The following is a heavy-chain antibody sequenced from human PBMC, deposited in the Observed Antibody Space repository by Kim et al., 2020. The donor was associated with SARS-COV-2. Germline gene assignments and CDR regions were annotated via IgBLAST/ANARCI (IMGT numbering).Heavy chain of an antibody. CDR1: GGSFSGYY. CDR3: ARRGSVLSRIAARLFIY. J-gene: IGHJ4*02. CDR2: INHSGST. D-gene: IGHD6-6*01. Sequence: SETLSLTCAVYGGSFSGYYWSWIRQPPGKGLEWIGEINHSGSTNYNPSLKSRVTISVDTSKNQFSLKLSSVTAADTAVYYCARRGSVLSRIAARLFIYWGQGTLVTVSS. V-gene: IGHV4-34*01.